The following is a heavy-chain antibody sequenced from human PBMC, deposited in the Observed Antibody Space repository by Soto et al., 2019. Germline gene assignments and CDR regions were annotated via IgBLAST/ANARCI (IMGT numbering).Heavy chain of an antibody. V-gene: IGHV3-30*18. CDR1: GFTFSSYG. CDR3: AKDRGMATIDY. J-gene: IGHJ4*02. CDR2: ISYDGSNK. Sequence: GGSLRLSCAASGFTFSSYGMHWVRQAPGKGLEWVAVISYDGSNKYYADSVNGRFTISRDNSKNTLYLQMNSLRAEDTAVYYCAKDRGMATIDYWGQGTLVTVSS. D-gene: IGHD5-12*01.